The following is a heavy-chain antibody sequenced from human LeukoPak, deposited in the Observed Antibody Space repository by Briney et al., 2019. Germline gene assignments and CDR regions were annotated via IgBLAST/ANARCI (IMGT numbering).Heavy chain of an antibody. CDR2: IYSGGST. CDR3: ARDRGSFYGMDV. D-gene: IGHD5-12*01. Sequence: PGGSLRLSCAASGFTVSSNYMSWVRRAPGKGLEWVSVIYSGGSTYYADSVKGRFTISRDNSKNTLYLQMNSLRAEDTAVYYCARDRGSFYGMDVWGQGTTVTVSS. V-gene: IGHV3-53*01. J-gene: IGHJ6*02. CDR1: GFTVSSNY.